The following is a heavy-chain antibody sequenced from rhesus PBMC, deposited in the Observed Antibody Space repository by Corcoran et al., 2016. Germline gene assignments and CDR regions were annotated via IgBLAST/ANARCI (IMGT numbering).Heavy chain of an antibody. CDR2: MFGSSGNR. CDR3: GREGVVMDYLDY. D-gene: IGHD3-28*01. V-gene: IGHV4S7*01. J-gene: IGHJ4*01. Sequence: QVQLQESGPGLLKPSETLSLTCAFSGGSISGGYGGGWIRQPPGTGLAWIGTMFGSSGNRCDDPSLEGRVTSSRGTAKKPLSVRLSSGTAADTAMYYCGREGVVMDYLDYWGQGVPVTVCS. CDR1: GGSISGGYG.